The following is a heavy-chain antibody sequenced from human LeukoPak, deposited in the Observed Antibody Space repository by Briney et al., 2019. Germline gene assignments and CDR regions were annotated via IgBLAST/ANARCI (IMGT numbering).Heavy chain of an antibody. CDR2: IYHSGST. CDR3: ARYSSGWLPDYYYYYGMDV. CDR1: GGSISSSNW. J-gene: IGHJ6*02. V-gene: IGHV4-4*02. Sequence: SETLSLTCAVSGGSISSSNWRSWVRPPPGKGLEWIGEIYHSGSTNYNPSLKSRVTISVDKSKNQFSLKLSSVTAADTAVYYCARYSSGWLPDYYYYYGMDVWGQGTTVTVSS. D-gene: IGHD6-19*01.